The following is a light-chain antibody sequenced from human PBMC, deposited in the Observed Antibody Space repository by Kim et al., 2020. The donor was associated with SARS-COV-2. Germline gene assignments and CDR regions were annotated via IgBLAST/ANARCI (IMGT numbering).Light chain of an antibody. CDR2: AAS. V-gene: IGKV1-39*01. J-gene: IGKJ2*01. CDR1: QSISSY. CDR3: QQSYSTPRYT. Sequence: GDRVTITCLASQSISSYLNWYQQNPGKAPKLLIYAASSLQSGVPSRFSGSGSGTDFTLTISSLQPEDFETYYCQQSYSTPRYTYGQGTKLEIK.